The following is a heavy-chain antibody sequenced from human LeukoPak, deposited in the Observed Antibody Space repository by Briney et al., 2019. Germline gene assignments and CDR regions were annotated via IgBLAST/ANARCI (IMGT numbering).Heavy chain of an antibody. Sequence: PGGSLRLSCAASGFSFSSYSMNWVRQAPGKGLQWVSYISGSVNAKHYTDSVKGRFTISRDNAKNALYLQMNTLRAEDTAVYFCARDYVYAFDYWGQGTLVTVSS. D-gene: IGHD2/OR15-2a*01. CDR1: GFSFSSYS. CDR2: ISGSVNAK. CDR3: ARDYVYAFDY. J-gene: IGHJ4*02. V-gene: IGHV3-48*01.